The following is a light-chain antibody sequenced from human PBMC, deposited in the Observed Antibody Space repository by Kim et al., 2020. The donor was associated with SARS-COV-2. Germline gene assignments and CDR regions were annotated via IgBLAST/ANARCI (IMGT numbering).Light chain of an antibody. CDR3: GTWDSSLSAGGV. CDR1: SSNIGYNY. CDR2: DNN. V-gene: IGLV1-51*01. Sequence: QSVLTQPPSVSAAPGQKVTISCSGSSSNIGYNYVSWYQQLPGTAPKLLIYDNNKRPSGIPDRFSGSKSGTSATLGITGLQTGDEADYYCGTWDSSLSAGGVFGGGTQLTVL. J-gene: IGLJ2*01.